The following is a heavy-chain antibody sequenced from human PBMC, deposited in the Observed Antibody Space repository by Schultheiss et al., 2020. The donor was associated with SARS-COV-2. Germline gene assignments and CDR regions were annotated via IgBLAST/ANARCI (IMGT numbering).Heavy chain of an antibody. D-gene: IGHD6-19*01. V-gene: IGHV4-39*07. CDR1: GGSVSSGSYY. J-gene: IGHJ4*02. Sequence: SETLSLTCTVSGGSVSSGSYYWSWIRQPPGKGLEWIGEINHSGSTYYNPSLKSRVTMSVDTSKNQFSLKLSSVTAADTALYYCARAGKASGWFIDYWGQGTLVTVSS. CDR2: INHSGST. CDR3: ARAGKASGWFIDY.